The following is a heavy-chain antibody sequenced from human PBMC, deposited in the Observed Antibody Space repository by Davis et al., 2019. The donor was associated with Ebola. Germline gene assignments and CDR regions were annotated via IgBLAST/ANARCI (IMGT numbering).Heavy chain of an antibody. CDR1: GGSISSYY. J-gene: IGHJ4*02. D-gene: IGHD6-13*01. CDR3: ARGGGYSSSWYAFDY. Sequence: MPSETLSLTCTVSGGSISSYYWSWIPQPPGKGLEWIGYIYYSGSTNYNPSLKSRVTISVDTSKNQFSLKLSSVTAADTAVYYCARGGGYSSSWYAFDYWGQGTLVTVSS. V-gene: IGHV4-59*12. CDR2: IYYSGST.